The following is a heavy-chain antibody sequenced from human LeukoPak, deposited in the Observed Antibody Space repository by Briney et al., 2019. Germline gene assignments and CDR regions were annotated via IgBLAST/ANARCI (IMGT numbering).Heavy chain of an antibody. V-gene: IGHV4-39*07. CDR2: IYYSGST. J-gene: IGHJ4*02. CDR3: ARDARVQKWFGELLKTTTYYFDY. D-gene: IGHD3-10*01. Sequence: SETLSLTCTVSGGSISSSNFYWGWIRQPPGKGLEWIGSIYYSGSTYYNPSLKSRVSISVDASKNQFSLKLSSVTAADTAVYYCARDARVQKWFGELLKTTTYYFDYWGQGTLVTVSS. CDR1: GGSISSSNFY.